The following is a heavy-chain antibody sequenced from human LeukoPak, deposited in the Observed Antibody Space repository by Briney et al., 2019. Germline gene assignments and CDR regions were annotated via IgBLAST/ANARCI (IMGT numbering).Heavy chain of an antibody. Sequence: PSETLSLTCTVSGGSISSYYWSWIRQPPGKGLEWIGYIYYSGSTNYNPSLKSRVTISVDTSKNQFSLKLSSVTAADTAVYYCASPRYCSSTSCYNSFDYWGQGTLVTVSS. V-gene: IGHV4-59*01. CDR2: IYYSGST. D-gene: IGHD2-2*02. J-gene: IGHJ4*02. CDR1: GGSISSYY. CDR3: ASPRYCSSTSCYNSFDY.